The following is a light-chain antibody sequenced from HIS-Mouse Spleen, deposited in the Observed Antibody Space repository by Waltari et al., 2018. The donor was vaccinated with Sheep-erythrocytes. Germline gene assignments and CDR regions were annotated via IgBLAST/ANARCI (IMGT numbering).Light chain of an antibody. J-gene: IGLJ1*01. CDR1: SSDVGSSNL. V-gene: IGLV2-23*02. CDR2: DVS. CDR3: CSYAGSYNHV. Sequence: QSALTQPASVSGSPGQSITIPCTGTSSDVGSSNLVSWYQQHPGKAPKLMIYDVSKRPSGVPDRFSGSKSGNTASLTISGLQAEDEADYYCCSYAGSYNHVFATGTKVTVL.